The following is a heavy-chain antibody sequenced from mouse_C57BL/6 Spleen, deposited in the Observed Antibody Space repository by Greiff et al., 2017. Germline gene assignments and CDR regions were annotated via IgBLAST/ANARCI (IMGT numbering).Heavy chain of an antibody. CDR3: ARGDLGLRPAWFAY. D-gene: IGHD2-4*01. CDR1: GYTFTSYW. J-gene: IGHJ3*01. V-gene: IGHV1-69*01. Sequence: QVQLQQPGAELVMPGASVKLSCKASGYTFTSYWMHWVKQRPGQGLEWIGEIDPSDSYTNYNQKFKGKSTLTVDKSSSTAYMQLSSLTSEDSAVYYCARGDLGLRPAWFAYWGQGTLVTVSA. CDR2: IDPSDSYT.